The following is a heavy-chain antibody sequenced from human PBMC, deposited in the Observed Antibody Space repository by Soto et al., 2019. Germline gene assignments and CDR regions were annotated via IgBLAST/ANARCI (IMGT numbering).Heavy chain of an antibody. V-gene: IGHV3-21*01. CDR3: ARDCDPYDFWSRYYVNWFDP. Sequence: PGGSLRLSCAASGFTFSSYAMSWVRQAPGKGLEWVSSISGSGGYTYYADSVKGRFTISRDNAKNSLYLQMNSLRAEDTAVYYCARDCDPYDFWSRYYVNWFDPWGQGTLVTVSS. D-gene: IGHD3-3*01. CDR1: GFTFSSYA. J-gene: IGHJ5*02. CDR2: ISGSGGYT.